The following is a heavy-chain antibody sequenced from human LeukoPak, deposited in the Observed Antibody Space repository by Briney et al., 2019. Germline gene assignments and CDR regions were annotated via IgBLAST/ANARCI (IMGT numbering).Heavy chain of an antibody. CDR2: IYSGGNT. CDR1: GXSISRSNYY. Sequence: SETLSLTCTVSGXSISRSNYYWVWIRQPPGMGLEWIGSIYSGGNTYYNPSLKSRVTISVDTPEKQVSLKLSSVTATDTAVYYCASRGTGTRYYGMDVWGQGTTVTVSS. D-gene: IGHD1-7*01. CDR3: ASRGTGTRYYGMDV. V-gene: IGHV4-39*01. J-gene: IGHJ6*02.